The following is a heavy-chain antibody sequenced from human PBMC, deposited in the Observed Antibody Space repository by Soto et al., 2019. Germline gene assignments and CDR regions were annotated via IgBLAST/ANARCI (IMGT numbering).Heavy chain of an antibody. CDR2: INSDESVT. CDR1: GFTFSNCW. Sequence: EVQLVESGGGLVQSGGSLRLSCAASGFTFSNCWMHWVRQAPGKGLVWVSRINSDESVTGYADSVKGRFTISRDNAKNTLYLERNSLRDEDTAVYYCARAGYGSGSYHFDYWGQGTLVTVSS. CDR3: ARAGYGSGSYHFDY. D-gene: IGHD3-10*01. J-gene: IGHJ4*02. V-gene: IGHV3-74*01.